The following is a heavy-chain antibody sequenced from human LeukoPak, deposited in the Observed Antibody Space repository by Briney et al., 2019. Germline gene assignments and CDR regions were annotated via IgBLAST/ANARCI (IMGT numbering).Heavy chain of an antibody. CDR3: ARDSFPRFGEQGYYYYGMDV. CDR2: ITAYNGNT. Sequence: ASVKVSCKASGYIFSSYGISWVRQAPGQGLEWMGWITAYNGNTNYAQKLQGRVTMTTDTSTSTAYMELRSLRSDDTAVYYCARDSFPRFGEQGYYYYGMDVWGQGTTVTVSS. V-gene: IGHV1-18*01. J-gene: IGHJ6*02. D-gene: IGHD3-10*01. CDR1: GYIFSSYG.